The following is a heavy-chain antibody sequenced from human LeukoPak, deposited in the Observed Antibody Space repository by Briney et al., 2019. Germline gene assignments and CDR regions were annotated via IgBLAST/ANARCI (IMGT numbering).Heavy chain of an antibody. V-gene: IGHV1-8*01. D-gene: IGHD4-17*01. J-gene: IGHJ4*02. CDR1: GYTFASYD. Sequence: GASVKVSCKASGYTFASYDINWVRQATGQGLEWMGWMNPNSGNTGYAQKFQGGVTMTRNTSISTAYMELSSLRSEDTAVYYCARARRASDYGIDYWGQGTLVTVSS. CDR2: MNPNSGNT. CDR3: ARARRASDYGIDY.